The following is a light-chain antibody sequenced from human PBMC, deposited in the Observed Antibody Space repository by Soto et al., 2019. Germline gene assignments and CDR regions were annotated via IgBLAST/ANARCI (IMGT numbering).Light chain of an antibody. J-gene: IGKJ2*01. CDR3: QQYGSSPT. Sequence: EIVLTQSPGTLSLSPGARATLSRRASQSVSSDHLAWYQQKPGQAPRLLIYDASSRAPGIPDRFSGSGSATDFALTISRLEPEDFAVYYCQQYGSSPTFGQGTNVEIK. V-gene: IGKV3-20*01. CDR1: QSVSSDH. CDR2: DAS.